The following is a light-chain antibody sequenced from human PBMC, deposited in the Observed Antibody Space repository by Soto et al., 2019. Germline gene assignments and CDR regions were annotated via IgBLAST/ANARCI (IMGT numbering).Light chain of an antibody. Sequence: QSALTQPPSASGSPGQSVTISCTGTSSDGGGYNYVSWYQQYPGRAPKLMIYEVTKRPSGVPDRFSGSKSSNTASLTVSGLQAEDEADYYCSSYAASNNFYFVFGGGTKVTVL. CDR3: SSYAASNNFYFV. CDR2: EVT. J-gene: IGLJ3*02. CDR1: SSDGGGYNY. V-gene: IGLV2-8*01.